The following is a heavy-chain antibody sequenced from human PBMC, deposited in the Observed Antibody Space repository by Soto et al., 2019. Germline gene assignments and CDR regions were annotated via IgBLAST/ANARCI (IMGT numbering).Heavy chain of an antibody. CDR1: GGSFSGYY. CDR2: INHSGST. Sequence: QVQLQQWGAGLLKPSETLSLTCAVYGGSFSGYYWSWIRQPPGKGLEWIGEINHSGSTNYNPSLKSRVTISVDTSNNHFTLKLSSVTAADTAVYYCARLGWIQLSDYWGQGTLVTVSS. V-gene: IGHV4-34*01. J-gene: IGHJ4*02. CDR3: ARLGWIQLSDY. D-gene: IGHD5-18*01.